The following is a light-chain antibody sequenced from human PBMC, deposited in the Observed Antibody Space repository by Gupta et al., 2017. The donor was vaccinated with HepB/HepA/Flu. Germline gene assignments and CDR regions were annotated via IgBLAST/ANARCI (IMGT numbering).Light chain of an antibody. Sequence: EIVLTHSPGTLSLSPGESATLSCRTSQSGSSSYLAWYQQKPGQAPRLLIYGASIRATGIPDRFIGSGSGTDFTLTISRLEPEDFAVYYCQQWETFGPGTKGDIK. V-gene: IGKV3-20*01. J-gene: IGKJ3*01. CDR2: GAS. CDR1: QSGSSSY. CDR3: QQWET.